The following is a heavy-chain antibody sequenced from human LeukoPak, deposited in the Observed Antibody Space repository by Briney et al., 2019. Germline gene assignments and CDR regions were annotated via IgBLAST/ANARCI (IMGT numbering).Heavy chain of an antibody. J-gene: IGHJ4*02. CDR2: INSDGSLT. CDR3: VRLLDLDY. D-gene: IGHD3-10*01. Sequence: GGSLRLSCAASGFTFSRYWMHWVRQAPGKALVWVSRINSDGSLTDYADPVKGRFTISRDNAENTLYLQMNSLKAEDTAVYYCVRLLDLDYWGQGTLVTVSS. CDR1: GFTFSRYW. V-gene: IGHV3-74*01.